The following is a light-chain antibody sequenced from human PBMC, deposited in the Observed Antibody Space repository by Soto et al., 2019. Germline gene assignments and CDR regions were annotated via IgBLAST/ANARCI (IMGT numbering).Light chain of an antibody. Sequence: EIVMTQSPATLSVSPGDRATLSCRASQSVSSNVAWYQQKPGQAPRLLIYGASTRATGIPARFSGSGSGTAFTLTISSLQSVDFAFYYCQQYNNWPHTFGQGTKLEIK. V-gene: IGKV3-15*01. CDR1: QSVSSN. J-gene: IGKJ2*01. CDR3: QQYNNWPHT. CDR2: GAS.